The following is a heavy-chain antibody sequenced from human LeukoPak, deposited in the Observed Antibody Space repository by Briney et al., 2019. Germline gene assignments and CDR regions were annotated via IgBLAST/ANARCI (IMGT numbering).Heavy chain of an antibody. Sequence: PGGSLRLSCTASGFTFSSYSMNWVRQAPGKGLEWVSFISSSSSTMYYADSVKGRFTISRDNTKNSLYLQMNSPRAEDTAVFYCARDQYDTWSRRGNFDSWGQGTLVTVSS. J-gene: IGHJ4*02. V-gene: IGHV3-48*04. CDR1: GFTFSSYS. D-gene: IGHD3-3*01. CDR3: ARDQYDTWSRRGNFDS. CDR2: ISSSSSTM.